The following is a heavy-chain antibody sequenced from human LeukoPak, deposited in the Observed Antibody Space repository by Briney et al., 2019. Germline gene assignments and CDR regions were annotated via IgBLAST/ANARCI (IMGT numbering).Heavy chain of an antibody. V-gene: IGHV1-2*02. D-gene: IGHD3-10*01. CDR3: ARGPFYYGSGSYLWFDP. Sequence: RGASVKVSCKASRYTFTGYYMHWVRQARGQGLEWMGWINPNSGGTNYAQKFQGRVTMTRDTSISTAYMELSRLRSDDTAVYYCARGPFYYGSGSYLWFDPWGQGTLLTVSS. CDR2: INPNSGGT. CDR1: RYTFTGYY. J-gene: IGHJ5*02.